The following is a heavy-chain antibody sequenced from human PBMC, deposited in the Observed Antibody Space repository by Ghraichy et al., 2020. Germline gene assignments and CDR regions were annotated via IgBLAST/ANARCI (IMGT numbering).Heavy chain of an antibody. CDR2: INHSGST. D-gene: IGHD6-19*01. V-gene: IGHV4-34*01. CDR3: ARGPYSSGWSTVGLWYYYYNMDV. Sequence: SQTLSLTCAVYGGSFSGYYWSWIRQPPGKGLEWIGEINHSGSTNYNPSLKSRVTISVDTSKNQFSLKLSSVTAADTAVYYCARGPYSSGWSTVGLWYYYYNMDVWGKGTTVTVSS. J-gene: IGHJ6*03. CDR1: GGSFSGYY.